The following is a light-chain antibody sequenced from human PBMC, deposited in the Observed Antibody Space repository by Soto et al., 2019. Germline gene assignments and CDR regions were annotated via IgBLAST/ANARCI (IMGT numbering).Light chain of an antibody. Sequence: QSVLTHPASVSGSPGQSITISCTGTSSDVGGYNYVSWYQQHPGKAPKLMIYEVSNRPSGVSNRFSGSKSVNTASLTISGRQAEDEADYYCSSYTSSSTYVFGTGTKVTVL. J-gene: IGLJ1*01. CDR3: SSYTSSSTYV. CDR2: EVS. CDR1: SSDVGGYNY. V-gene: IGLV2-14*01.